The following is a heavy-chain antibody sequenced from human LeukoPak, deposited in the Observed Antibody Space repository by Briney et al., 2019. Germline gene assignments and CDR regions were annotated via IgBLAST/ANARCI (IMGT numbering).Heavy chain of an antibody. D-gene: IGHD1-26*01. J-gene: IGHJ4*02. CDR2: ISGRGGST. CDR3: AKASDIAGGDFDY. CDR1: GXTFSSYA. V-gene: IGHV3-23*01. Sequence: GGSLRLSCAASGXTFSSYAMNWVRQAPGKGLEWVCFISGRGGSTFYADSVKGRFTISRDNSKNTLHLQMNSLRAEDTAVYYCAKASDIAGGDFDYWGQGTLVTVSS.